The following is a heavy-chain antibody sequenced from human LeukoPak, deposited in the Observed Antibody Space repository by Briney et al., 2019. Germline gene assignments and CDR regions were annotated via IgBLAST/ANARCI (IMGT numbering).Heavy chain of an antibody. V-gene: IGHV3-9*01. D-gene: IGHD1-26*01. J-gene: IGHJ4*02. CDR3: AKERSGTYLLAS. CDR2: ISWDSAHI. CDR1: GFNFDDYA. Sequence: GGSLRLSCTVSGFNFDDYAMHWVRQAPGKGLEWVSGISWDSAHIGYVDSVRGRFTNSRDNAKNSLYLQMNGLRAEDTALYYCAKERSGTYLLASWGQGTLVTVSS.